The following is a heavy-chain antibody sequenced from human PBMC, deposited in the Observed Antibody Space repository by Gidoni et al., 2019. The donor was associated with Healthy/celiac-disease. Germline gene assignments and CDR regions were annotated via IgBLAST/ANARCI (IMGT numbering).Heavy chain of an antibody. D-gene: IGHD2-8*02. J-gene: IGHJ4*02. CDR3: ASGSGYCTGGVCYTFDY. CDR2: IIPIFGTA. V-gene: IGHV1-69*01. Sequence: QVQLVQSGAEVKKPGSSVKVSCKASGGTFSIYAISWVRQAPGQGLEWMGGIIPIFGTANYAQKIQARVTITADESTSTAYMELSSLRSEDTAVYYCASGSGYCTGGVCYTFDYWGQGTLVTVSS. CDR1: GGTFSIYA.